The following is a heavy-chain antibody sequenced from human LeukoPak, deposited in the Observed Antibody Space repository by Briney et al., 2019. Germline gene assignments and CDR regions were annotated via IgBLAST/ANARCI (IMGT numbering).Heavy chain of an antibody. CDR1: GGSFSGYY. D-gene: IGHD5-24*01. Sequence: PSETLSLTCAVYGGSFSGYYWSWIRQPPGKGLEWIGEINHSGSTNYNPSLKSRVTISVDTSKNQFSLKLSSVTAADTAVYYCAPDRRDGYNMSWGQGTLVTVSP. CDR3: APDRRDGYNMS. J-gene: IGHJ4*02. V-gene: IGHV4-34*01. CDR2: INHSGST.